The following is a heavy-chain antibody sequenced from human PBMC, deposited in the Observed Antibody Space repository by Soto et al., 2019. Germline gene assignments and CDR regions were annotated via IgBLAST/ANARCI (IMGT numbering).Heavy chain of an antibody. J-gene: IGHJ5*02. V-gene: IGHV4-34*01. Sequence: SETLSLTCAVYGGSFSGYYWSWIRQPPGKGLEWIGEINHSGSTNYNPSLKSRVTISVDTSKSQFSLKLSSVTAADTAVYYCARGYYSSSWNVNWFDPWGQGTLVTVS. CDR2: INHSGST. D-gene: IGHD6-13*01. CDR3: ARGYYSSSWNVNWFDP. CDR1: GGSFSGYY.